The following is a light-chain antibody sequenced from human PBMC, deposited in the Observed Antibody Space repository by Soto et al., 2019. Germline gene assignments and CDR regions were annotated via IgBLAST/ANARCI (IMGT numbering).Light chain of an antibody. CDR1: QSISSW. J-gene: IGKJ5*01. CDR2: DAS. CDR3: QQRSNWPIT. V-gene: IGKV1-5*01. Sequence: DIQMTQSPATLSASVGDRVTITCRASQSISSWLAWYQQKPGKAPNLLIYDASTLHSGVPSRFSGSGSGTDFTLTVSGLQPEDFAVYYCQQRSNWPITFGQGTRLEIK.